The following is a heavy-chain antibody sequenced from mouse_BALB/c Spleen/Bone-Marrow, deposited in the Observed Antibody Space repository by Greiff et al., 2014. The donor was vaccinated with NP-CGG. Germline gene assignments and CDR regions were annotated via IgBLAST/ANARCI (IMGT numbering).Heavy chain of an antibody. Sequence: EVKLVESGPELVKPGASVKMSCKASGYTLINYAMHWVKQKPGQGLEWIGYINPYYDVTKYNEKFKGKATLTSDKSSSTAYMELSSLTSEDSAVYYCARGVDFDYWGQGTTLTVSS. CDR1: GYTLINYA. J-gene: IGHJ2*01. CDR3: ARGVDFDY. V-gene: IGHV1-14*01. CDR2: INPYYDVT.